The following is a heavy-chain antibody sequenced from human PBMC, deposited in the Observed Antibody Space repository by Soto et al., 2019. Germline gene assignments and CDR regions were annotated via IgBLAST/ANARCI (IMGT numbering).Heavy chain of an antibody. J-gene: IGHJ4*02. CDR2: ISYDGSNK. Sequence: QVPLVESGGGVVQPGRSLRLSCAASGFTFSSYAMHWVRQAPGKGLEWVAVISYDGSNKYYADSVKGRFTISRDNSKNTLYLQMNSLRAEDTAVYYCARGRGDSSGRYYFDYWGQGTLVTVSS. V-gene: IGHV3-30-3*01. CDR3: ARGRGDSSGRYYFDY. CDR1: GFTFSSYA. D-gene: IGHD3-22*01.